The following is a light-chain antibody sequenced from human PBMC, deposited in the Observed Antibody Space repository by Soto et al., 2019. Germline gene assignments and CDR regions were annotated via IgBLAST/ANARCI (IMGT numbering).Light chain of an antibody. V-gene: IGLV1-40*01. CDR3: QSFDSSLRDYV. CDR1: SSNIGAGYD. Sequence: QSVLTQPPSVSGAPGQRVTISCTGSSSNIGAGYDVHWYQQLPGTAPKVLIYANDNRPSGVPDRFSGSMSGTSASLAITGLQAEDEADYYCQSFDSSLRDYVFGTGTKVTVL. CDR2: AND. J-gene: IGLJ1*01.